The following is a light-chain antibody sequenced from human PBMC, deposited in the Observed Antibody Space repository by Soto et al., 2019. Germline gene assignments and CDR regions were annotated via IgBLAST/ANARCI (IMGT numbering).Light chain of an antibody. V-gene: IGKV1-5*03. CDR1: QSISSW. Sequence: DIQMTQSPSTLSASVGDRVTITCRARQSISSWLAWYQQKPGKAPKLLIYKASSLESGVPSRFSGSGSGTEFTLTISSLQPYDFATYYCQQYNSYPWTFGQGTKVEIK. CDR2: KAS. CDR3: QQYNSYPWT. J-gene: IGKJ1*01.